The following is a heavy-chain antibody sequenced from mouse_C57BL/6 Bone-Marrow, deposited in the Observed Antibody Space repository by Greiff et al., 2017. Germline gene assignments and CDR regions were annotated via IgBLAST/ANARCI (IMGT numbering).Heavy chain of an antibody. CDR3: ARRVLRYWYFDV. D-gene: IGHD1-1*01. Sequence: VQLQQPGAELVKPGASVKMSCKASGYTFTSYWITWVKQRPGQGLEWIGDIYPGSGSTNYNEKFKSKATLTVDTSSSTAYMQLSSLTSEDSAVYYCARRVLRYWYFDVWGTGTTVTVSS. CDR2: IYPGSGST. V-gene: IGHV1-55*01. CDR1: GYTFTSYW. J-gene: IGHJ1*03.